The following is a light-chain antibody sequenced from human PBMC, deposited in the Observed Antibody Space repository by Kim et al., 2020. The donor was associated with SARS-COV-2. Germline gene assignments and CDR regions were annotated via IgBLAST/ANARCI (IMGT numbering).Light chain of an antibody. CDR1: QSISSL. J-gene: IGKJ3*01. CDR3: QQSYITPFT. CDR2: AAS. Sequence: DIRMTQSPSTLSASVGDRVTITCRTTQSISSLLNWYQQKPGRAPKLLISAASTLQGGVPSRFSGSGSETDFTLTISSLQPEDFATYFCQQSYITPFTFGPGTKVDIK. V-gene: IGKV1-39*01.